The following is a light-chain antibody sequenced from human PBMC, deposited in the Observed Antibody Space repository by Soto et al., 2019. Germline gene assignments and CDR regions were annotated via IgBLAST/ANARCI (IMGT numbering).Light chain of an antibody. CDR3: AAWDASLNGYV. J-gene: IGLJ1*01. CDR2: NSY. V-gene: IGLV1-44*01. Sequence: NSSHIGSKTVNWYQQLPGTAPKLLIYNSYQRPSGVPDRFSGSKSGTSASLAISGLQSGGEADYYCAAWDASLNGYVFGAGTKVTVL. CDR1: SSHIGSKT.